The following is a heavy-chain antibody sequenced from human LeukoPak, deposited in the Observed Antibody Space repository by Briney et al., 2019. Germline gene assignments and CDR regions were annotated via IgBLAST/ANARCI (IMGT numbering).Heavy chain of an antibody. D-gene: IGHD3-10*01. CDR2: ISWNSGSI. Sequence: PGGSLRLSCTASGFTFDDYAMHWVRQAPGKGLEWVSGISWNSGSIAYGDSVRGRFTISRDNAKNSVYLQMNSLRAEDTALYYCTKDRGGTFGDLYDWGQGTLVTVSS. CDR1: GFTFDDYA. CDR3: TKDRGGTFGDLYD. V-gene: IGHV3-9*01. J-gene: IGHJ1*01.